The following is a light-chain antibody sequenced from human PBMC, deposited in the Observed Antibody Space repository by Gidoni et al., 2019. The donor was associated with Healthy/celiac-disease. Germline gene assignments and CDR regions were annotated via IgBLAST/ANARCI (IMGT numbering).Light chain of an antibody. J-gene: IGLJ1*01. Sequence: QSALTQPASVSGSPGQSITISCTGTISDVGGYNYVSWYQQQPGKAHKLMIYDVSNRPSGVSNRLSGSKSGNTASLTISGLQAEDEADYYCSSYTSSSTLVFGTGTKVTVL. V-gene: IGLV2-14*01. CDR2: DVS. CDR1: ISDVGGYNY. CDR3: SSYTSSSTLV.